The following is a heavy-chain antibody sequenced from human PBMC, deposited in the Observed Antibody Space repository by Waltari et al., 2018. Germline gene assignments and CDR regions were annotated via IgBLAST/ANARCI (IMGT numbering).Heavy chain of an antibody. Sequence: QVQLVQSGTEVKKPGAAVKVSCKASGYPFTAYNVHWMRQPPGKGLEGMGWITPNSVEITYEKKFQGRVTRTRDTSIRTAYMELRSLTSDDTAVYYCARGFCSGGTCYGGGWGQGTLVTVSS. D-gene: IGHD2-15*01. V-gene: IGHV1-2*02. CDR2: ITPNSVEI. J-gene: IGHJ4*02. CDR1: GYPFTAYN. CDR3: ARGFCSGGTCYGGG.